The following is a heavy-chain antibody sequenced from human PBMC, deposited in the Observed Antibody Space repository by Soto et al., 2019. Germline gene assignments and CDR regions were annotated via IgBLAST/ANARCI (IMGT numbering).Heavy chain of an antibody. CDR3: ARSFDY. CDR1: GGSIHSSYW. Sequence: QVQLQESGPGLVKPSGTLSLICDVSGGSIHSSYWWSWVRQPPGRRLEWIGEIFQLGGATYNPSFESRVTISVDKATNQFYLKLTSVTAADSAIYFCARSFDYWGPGILVTVSS. J-gene: IGHJ4*02. CDR2: IFQLGGA. V-gene: IGHV4-4*02.